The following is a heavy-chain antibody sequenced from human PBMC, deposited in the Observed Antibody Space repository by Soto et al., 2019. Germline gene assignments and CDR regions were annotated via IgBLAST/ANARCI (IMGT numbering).Heavy chain of an antibody. V-gene: IGHV3-30*18. D-gene: IGHD1-26*01. CDR3: ANSPIVHYRYEMDV. CDR2: ISYDGSNE. Sequence: QVQLVESGGGVVQPGRSLRLSCAASGITFRTYGMHWVRQALGKGLEWVAVISYDGSNEYYADSVKGRFTISRDNTKNTLYLQMDSRRDDDTAVYYWANSPIVHYRYEMDVWGQGTTVTVSS. J-gene: IGHJ6*02. CDR1: GITFRTYG.